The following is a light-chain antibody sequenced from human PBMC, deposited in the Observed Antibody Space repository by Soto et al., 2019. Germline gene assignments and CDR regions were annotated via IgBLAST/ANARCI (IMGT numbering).Light chain of an antibody. J-gene: IGKJ1*01. CDR3: QQYGSSGT. Sequence: IVLTQSPGPLSLSPGERATLSCMASQSVSNNYLAWYQQKPGQAPRLLIYGASNRATGIPDRFSGSGSGTDFTLTISRLDPEDFAVYYCQQYGSSGTFGQGTKVDIK. CDR1: QSVSNNY. V-gene: IGKV3-20*01. CDR2: GAS.